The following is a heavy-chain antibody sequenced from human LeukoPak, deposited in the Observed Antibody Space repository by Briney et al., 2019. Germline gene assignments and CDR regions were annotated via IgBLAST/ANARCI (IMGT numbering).Heavy chain of an antibody. V-gene: IGHV5-51*01. CDR2: IYPGDSDT. CDR1: GYSFTSYW. Sequence: HGESLKISCKGSGYSFTSYWIGWVRQMPGKGLEWMGIIYPGDSDTRYSPSFQGQVTISADKSISTAYLQWSSLKASDTAMYYCARQSDVDTAMVSENWFDPWGQGTLVTVSS. J-gene: IGHJ5*02. CDR3: ARQSDVDTAMVSENWFDP. D-gene: IGHD5-18*01.